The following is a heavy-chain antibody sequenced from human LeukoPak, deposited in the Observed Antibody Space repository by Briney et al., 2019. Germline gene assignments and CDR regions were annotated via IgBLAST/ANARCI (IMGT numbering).Heavy chain of an antibody. CDR3: ARDYDTSGSDAFDI. CDR1: GGSISSSTYF. D-gene: IGHD3-22*01. V-gene: IGHV4-39*07. Sequence: KASETLSLTCTVSGGSISSSTYFWGWIRQPPGKGLEWIGEIYHSGSTEYNPSLKSRVTISVDKSKNQFSLKLTSVTAADTAVYFCARDYDTSGSDAFDIWGQGTMVTVSS. CDR2: IYHSGST. J-gene: IGHJ3*02.